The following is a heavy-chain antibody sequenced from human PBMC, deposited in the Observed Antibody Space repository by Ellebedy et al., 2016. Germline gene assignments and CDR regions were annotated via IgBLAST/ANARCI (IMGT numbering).Heavy chain of an antibody. CDR2: ISSSSSYI. CDR1: GFTFSSYS. Sequence: GESLKISCAASGFTFSSYSMNWVRQAPGKGLEWVSSISSSSSYIYYADSVKGRFTISRDNAKNSLYLQMNSLRAEDTAVYYCARDYDFWSGRYYYMDVWGKGTTVTVSS. J-gene: IGHJ6*03. D-gene: IGHD3-3*01. CDR3: ARDYDFWSGRYYYMDV. V-gene: IGHV3-21*01.